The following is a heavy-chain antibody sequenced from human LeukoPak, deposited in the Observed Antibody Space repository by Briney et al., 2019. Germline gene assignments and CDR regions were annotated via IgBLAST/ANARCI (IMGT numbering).Heavy chain of an antibody. CDR2: IYSSGAT. J-gene: IGHJ4*02. V-gene: IGHV4-59*08. CDR1: GGSVSGYY. D-gene: IGHD2-21*02. CDR3: ARHDAVPVIRRGFDL. Sequence: SETLSLTCSVSGGSVSGYYWSWIRQPPGKGLEYIGYIYSSGATLYSPSLKSRVTISIDTSENHFSPKLSSVTAADTAVYYCARHDAVPVIRRGFDLWGQGTLVTVSS.